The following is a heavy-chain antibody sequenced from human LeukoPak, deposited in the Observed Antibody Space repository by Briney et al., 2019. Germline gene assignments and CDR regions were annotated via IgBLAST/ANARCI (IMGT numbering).Heavy chain of an antibody. V-gene: IGHV3-9*01. CDR1: GFIFNNYA. D-gene: IGHD6-19*01. Sequence: GGSLRLSCAGSGFIFNNYAMHWVRQPPGKGLEWVSGISWNSGSIDYADSVKGRFTISRDNAKNSLYLQMNSLRVEDTAFFYCAKDNRRHYTSGPNPDSLHWGQGALVTVSS. CDR3: AKDNRRHYTSGPNPDSLH. J-gene: IGHJ4*02. CDR2: ISWNSGSI.